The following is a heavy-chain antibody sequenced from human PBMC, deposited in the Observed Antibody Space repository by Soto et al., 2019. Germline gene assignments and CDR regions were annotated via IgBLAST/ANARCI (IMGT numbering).Heavy chain of an antibody. CDR2: INPNSGGT. CDR1: GYTFTGYY. V-gene: IGHV1-2*04. J-gene: IGHJ4*02. D-gene: IGHD3-10*01. Sequence: QVQLVQSGAEVKKPGASVKVSCKASGYTFTGYYMHWVRQAPGQGLEWMGWINPNSGGTNYAQKFQGWVTMTRDTSISTAYMELSRLRSDDTTVYYCARESYYCGSGSVYFDYWGQGTLVTVSS. CDR3: ARESYYCGSGSVYFDY.